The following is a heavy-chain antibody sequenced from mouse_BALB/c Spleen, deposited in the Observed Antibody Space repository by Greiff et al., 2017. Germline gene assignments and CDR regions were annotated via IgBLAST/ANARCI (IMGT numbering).Heavy chain of an antibody. CDR3: ARGRFAY. CDR1: GFTFSSYA. Sequence: DVMLVESGGGLVKPGGSLKLSCAASGFTFSSYAMSWVRQSPEKRLEWVAEISSGGSYTYYPDTVTGRFTISRDNAKNTLYLEMSSLRSEDTAMYYCARGRFAYWGQGTLVTVSA. J-gene: IGHJ3*01. CDR2: ISSGGSYT. V-gene: IGHV5-9-4*01.